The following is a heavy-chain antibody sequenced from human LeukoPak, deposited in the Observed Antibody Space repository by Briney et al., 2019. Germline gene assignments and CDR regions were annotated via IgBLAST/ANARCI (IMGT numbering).Heavy chain of an antibody. Sequence: GGSLRLSCAASGFTFSSYGMHWVRQAPGKGLDWVAVISYDGSNKYYADSVKGRFTISRDNSKNTLYLQMSSLRAEDTAVYYCAKEVGDWGQGTLVTVSS. CDR1: GFTFSSYG. J-gene: IGHJ4*02. V-gene: IGHV3-30*18. CDR3: AKEVGD. CDR2: ISYDGSNK. D-gene: IGHD3-3*01.